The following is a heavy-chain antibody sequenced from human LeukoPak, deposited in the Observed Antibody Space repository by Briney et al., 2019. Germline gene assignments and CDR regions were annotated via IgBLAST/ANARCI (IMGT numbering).Heavy chain of an antibody. Sequence: NPSETLSLTCTVSGGSISSSSYYWGWIRQPPGKGLEWIGSIYYSGSTYYNPSLKSRVTISVDTSKNQFSLKLSSVTAADTAVYCCARHGPAGPYYFDYWGQGTLVTVSS. V-gene: IGHV4-39*01. CDR1: GGSISSSSYY. CDR2: IYYSGST. CDR3: ARHGPAGPYYFDY. J-gene: IGHJ4*02.